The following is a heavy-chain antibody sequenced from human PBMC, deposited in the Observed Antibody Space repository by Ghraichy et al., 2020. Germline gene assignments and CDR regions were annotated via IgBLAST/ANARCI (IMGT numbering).Heavy chain of an antibody. J-gene: IGHJ6*02. CDR3: ARAPEAPQIVVVPAAMSYYYYGMDV. CDR1: GFTFSSYS. D-gene: IGHD2-2*01. Sequence: LSLTCAASGFTFSSYSMNWVRQAPGKGLEWVSSISSSSSYIYYADSVKGRFTISRDNAKNSLYLQMNSLRAEDTAVYYCARAPEAPQIVVVPAAMSYYYYGMDVWGQGTTVTVSS. V-gene: IGHV3-21*01. CDR2: ISSSSSYI.